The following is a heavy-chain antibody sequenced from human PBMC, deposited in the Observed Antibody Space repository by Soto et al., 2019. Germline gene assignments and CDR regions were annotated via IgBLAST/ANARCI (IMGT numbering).Heavy chain of an antibody. J-gene: IGHJ6*02. CDR1: VFILINFG. CDR2: VWYDGSNG. D-gene: IGHD6-6*01. Sequence: PGWSLRLSCTSSVFILINFGMHWVRQAPGKGLEWVAGVWYDGSNGVSAESVKGRFTISRDNSKNTLYLQMTSLRAEDTAVYYCARDPRTARASAMDVWGQGTTVTVSS. V-gene: IGHV3-33*01. CDR3: ARDPRTARASAMDV.